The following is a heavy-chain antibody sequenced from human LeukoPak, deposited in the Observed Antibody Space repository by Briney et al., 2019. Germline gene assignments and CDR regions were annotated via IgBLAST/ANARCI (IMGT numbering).Heavy chain of an antibody. J-gene: IGHJ4*02. CDR2: MYYTGST. Sequence: SETLSLTCTVSDGSISTYYWSWIRQPPGKRLEWSGYMYYTGSTSYNPSLKSRVTISADTSKNQLSLKLTSVTAADTAVYYCAGEVWDYGGSKGLFDYWGQGTLVTVSS. CDR1: DGSISTYY. D-gene: IGHD4-23*01. CDR3: AGEVWDYGGSKGLFDY. V-gene: IGHV4-59*01.